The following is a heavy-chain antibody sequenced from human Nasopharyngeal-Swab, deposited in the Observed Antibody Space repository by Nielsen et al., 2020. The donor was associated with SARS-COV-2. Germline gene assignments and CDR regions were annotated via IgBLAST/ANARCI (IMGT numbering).Heavy chain of an antibody. CDR3: ARATNLITMIVVVIPGRGPIDY. CDR2: MNPNSGNT. V-gene: IGHV1-8*01. J-gene: IGHJ4*02. D-gene: IGHD3-22*01. Sequence: WVRQAPGQGLEWMGWMNPNSGNTGYAQKFQGRVTMTRNTSISTAYMELSSLRSEDTAVYYCARATNLITMIVVVIPGRGPIDYWGQGTLVTVSS.